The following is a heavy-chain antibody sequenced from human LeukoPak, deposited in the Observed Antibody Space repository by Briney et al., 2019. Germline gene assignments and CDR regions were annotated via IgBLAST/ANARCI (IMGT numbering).Heavy chain of an antibody. CDR2: IIPIFGTA. CDR1: GGTFSSYA. V-gene: IGHV1-69*13. CDR3: TGRYCSSTSCQGWFDP. Sequence: SVKVSCKASGGTFSSYAISWVRQAPGQALEWMGGIIPIFGTANYAQKFQGRVTITADESTSTAYMELSSRRSEDTAVYYCTGRYCSSTSCQGWFDPWGQGTLVTVSS. D-gene: IGHD2-2*01. J-gene: IGHJ5*02.